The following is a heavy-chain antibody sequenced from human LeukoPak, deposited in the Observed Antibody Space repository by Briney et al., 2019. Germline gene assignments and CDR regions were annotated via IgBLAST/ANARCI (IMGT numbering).Heavy chain of an antibody. CDR1: GGSISSYY. CDR2: IYTSGST. CDR3: ARVEVVPAATYAFDI. Sequence: SETLSLTCTVSGGSISSYYWSWIRQPAGKGLEWIGRIYTSGSTNYNPSLKSRVTISVDTSKNQFSLKLSSVTAADTAVYYCARVEVVPAATYAFDIWGQGTMVTVSS. V-gene: IGHV4-4*07. D-gene: IGHD2-2*01. J-gene: IGHJ3*02.